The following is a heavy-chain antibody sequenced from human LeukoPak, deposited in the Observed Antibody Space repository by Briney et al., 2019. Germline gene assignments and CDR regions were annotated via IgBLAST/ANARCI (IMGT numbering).Heavy chain of an antibody. J-gene: IGHJ4*02. CDR2: ITDSGGTT. CDR3: AKLWRGSHPRYFDH. Sequence: GGSLRLSCAASGFTFINYAMSWVRQAPGKGLEGVSTITDSGGTTFSVDSVKGRFTISRDNFRNTVYLQMNSLRAEDTAVYYCAKLWRGSHPRYFDHWGQGTLVTVSP. V-gene: IGHV3-23*01. D-gene: IGHD1-26*01. CDR1: GFTFINYA.